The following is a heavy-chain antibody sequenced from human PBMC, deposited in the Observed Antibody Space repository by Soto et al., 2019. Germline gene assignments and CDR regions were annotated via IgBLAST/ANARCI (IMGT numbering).Heavy chain of an antibody. Sequence: PSETLSLTCAVYGGYISSSNLRSWVRQPPGKWLEWIGEIYHSGSTNYNPSLKSRVTISVDKSKNQFSLKLSSVTAADTAVYYCARDPTAHPLLTDVAVAGTGGWFDPWGQGTLVTVS. J-gene: IGHJ5*02. CDR2: IYHSGST. CDR3: ARDPTAHPLLTDVAVAGTGGWFDP. V-gene: IGHV4-4*02. CDR1: GGYISSSNL. D-gene: IGHD6-19*01.